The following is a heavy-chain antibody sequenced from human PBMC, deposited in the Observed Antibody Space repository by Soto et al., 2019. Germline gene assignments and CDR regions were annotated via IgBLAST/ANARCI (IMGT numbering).Heavy chain of an antibody. Sequence: SETLSLTCTVSGGSVNSGSYYWSWLRQPPGKGLEWIGYIYYSGSTNYNPSLKSRVSMSVDTSKNQFSLRLISVTAADTAKYFCAREGNLGRWLQPLDFWGQGTLVTVSS. J-gene: IGHJ4*02. V-gene: IGHV4-61*01. CDR3: AREGNLGRWLQPLDF. CDR2: IYYSGST. CDR1: GGSVNSGSYY. D-gene: IGHD5-12*01.